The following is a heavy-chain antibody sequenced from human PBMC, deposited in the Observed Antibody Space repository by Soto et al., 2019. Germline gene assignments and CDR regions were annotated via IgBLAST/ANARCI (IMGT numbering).Heavy chain of an antibody. CDR3: ARARGARYFDY. D-gene: IGHD2-15*01. CDR1: GGSISSGAYY. V-gene: IGHV4-30-4*01. J-gene: IGHJ4*02. CDR2: IYYSGST. Sequence: QVQLQESGPGLVKPSQTLSLTFTVSGGSISSGAYYWSLIRQPPGKGLEWIGYIYYSGSTYYNPSLKSRVTISVDTSKNQFSLKLSSVTAADTAVYYCARARGARYFDYWGQGTLVTVSS.